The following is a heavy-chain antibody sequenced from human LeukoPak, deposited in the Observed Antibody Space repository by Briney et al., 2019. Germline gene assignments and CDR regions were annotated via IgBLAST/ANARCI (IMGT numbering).Heavy chain of an antibody. V-gene: IGHV1-46*01. Sequence: GASVKVSCKASGYTFTSYYMHWVRQAPGQGLEWMGIINPSGGSTSHAQKFQGRVTMTRDMSTSTVYMELSSLRSEDTAVYYCARGQYYDYVWGSYPDYWGQGTLVTVSS. J-gene: IGHJ4*02. CDR1: GYTFTSYY. CDR2: INPSGGST. D-gene: IGHD3-16*01. CDR3: ARGQYYDYVWGSYPDY.